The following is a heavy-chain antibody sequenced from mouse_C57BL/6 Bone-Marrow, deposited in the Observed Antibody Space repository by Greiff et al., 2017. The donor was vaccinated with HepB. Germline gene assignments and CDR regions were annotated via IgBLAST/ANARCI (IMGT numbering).Heavy chain of an antibody. V-gene: IGHV1-5*01. D-gene: IGHD2-4*01. J-gene: IGHJ4*01. CDR3: TRGSYYDYPSYAMDY. CDR2: IYPGNSDT. Sequence: VHVKQSGTVLARPGASVKMSCKTSGYTFTSYWMHWVKQRPGQGLEWIGAIYPGNSDTSYNQKFKGKAKLTAVTSASTAYMELSSLTNEDSAVYYCTRGSYYDYPSYAMDYWGQGTSVTVSS. CDR1: GYTFTSYW.